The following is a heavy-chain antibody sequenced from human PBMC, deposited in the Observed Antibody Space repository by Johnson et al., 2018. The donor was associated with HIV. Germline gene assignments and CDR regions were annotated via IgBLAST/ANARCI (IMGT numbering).Heavy chain of an antibody. CDR1: GFTFDDYG. J-gene: IGHJ3*02. D-gene: IGHD3-10*01. Sequence: AQMVESGGGVVRPGGSLRLSCAASGFTFDDYGMSWVRQAPGKGLEWVSGINWNGGSTGYADSVKGRFTISRDNAKNSLYLQMNSLRAEDTAMYYCARSPGEADAFDIWGQGTMVTVSS. CDR2: INWNGGST. V-gene: IGHV3-20*04. CDR3: ARSPGEADAFDI.